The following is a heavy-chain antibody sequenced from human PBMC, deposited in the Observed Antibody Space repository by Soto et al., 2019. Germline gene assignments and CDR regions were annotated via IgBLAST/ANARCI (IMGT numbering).Heavy chain of an antibody. J-gene: IGHJ5*02. CDR2: IIPIFGTA. V-gene: IGHV1-69*13. CDR1: GGTFSSYA. Sequence: ASVKVSCKASGGTFSSYAISWVRQAPGQGLEWMGGIIPIFGTANYAQKFQGRVTITADESTSTAYMELSSLRSEDTAVYYCAREAPGNYYDSSGSYSPWGQGTLVTVSS. D-gene: IGHD3-22*01. CDR3: AREAPGNYYDSSGSYSP.